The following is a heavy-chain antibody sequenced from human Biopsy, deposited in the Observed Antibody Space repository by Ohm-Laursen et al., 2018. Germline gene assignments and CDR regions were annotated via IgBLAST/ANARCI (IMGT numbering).Heavy chain of an antibody. J-gene: IGHJ4*02. V-gene: IGHV4-38-2*01. CDR1: GYSISSGYY. Sequence: SETLSLTCAVSGYSISSGYYWGWTRQPPGKGLEWIGSIYHSGSTYYNPSLKSRVTISVDTSKNQFSLKLSSVTAADTAGYYCARGQALKSFDYWGQGTLVTVSS. CDR2: IYHSGST. CDR3: ARGQALKSFDY.